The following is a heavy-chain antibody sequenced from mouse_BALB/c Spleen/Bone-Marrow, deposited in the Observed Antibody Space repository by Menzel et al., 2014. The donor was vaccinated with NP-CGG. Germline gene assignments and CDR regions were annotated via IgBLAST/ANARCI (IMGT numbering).Heavy chain of an antibody. Sequence: VQLQQPGPGLVKPSQSLSLTCTVTGYSITSDYAWNWIRQFPGNELEWMGFISYSGSTSYNPSLKSRISITRDTSKNQFFLQLNSVTTEDTATYYCARFYYYGSSYKNWYFDVWGEGTTINVSS. J-gene: IGHJ1*01. V-gene: IGHV3-2*02. CDR2: ISYSGST. CDR3: ARFYYYGSSYKNWYFDV. CDR1: GYSITSDYA. D-gene: IGHD1-1*01.